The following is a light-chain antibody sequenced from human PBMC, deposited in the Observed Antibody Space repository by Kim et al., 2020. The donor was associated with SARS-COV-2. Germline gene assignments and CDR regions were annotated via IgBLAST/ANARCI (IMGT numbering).Light chain of an antibody. J-gene: IGKJ4*01. CDR3: QHRSSWPLT. CDR2: DAS. Sequence: EIVLTQSPTTLSLSPGERATLSCRASQSVSRHLAWYQQKPGQAPRLLIYDASNRATGIPARFSGSGSGTDFTLTISSLEPEDLAVYYCQHRSSWPLTFGGGTKVDIK. V-gene: IGKV3-11*01. CDR1: QSVSRH.